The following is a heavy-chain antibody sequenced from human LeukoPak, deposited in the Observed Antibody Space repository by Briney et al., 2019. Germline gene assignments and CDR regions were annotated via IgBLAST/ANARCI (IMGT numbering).Heavy chain of an antibody. CDR1: GFTPTSFA. J-gene: IGHJ4*02. D-gene: IGHD1-26*01. CDR3: AKADIVGATTRSVGFDY. CDR2: IRAKGGST. V-gene: IGHV3-23*01. Sequence: RGSLSLSCAPSGFTPTSFATGWGRPTPGEGLGWVSAIRAKGGSTNYADCVKGRFTISRDNSKDTLYRQMSSLRAEDTAVNYCAKADIVGATTRSVGFDYWSQGTLVTVSS.